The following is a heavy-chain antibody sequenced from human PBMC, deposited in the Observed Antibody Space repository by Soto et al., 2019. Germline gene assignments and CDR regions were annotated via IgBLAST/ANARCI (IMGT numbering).Heavy chain of an antibody. CDR3: ATNYGSGSTHFDY. CDR2: IIPMVGMA. J-gene: IGHJ4*02. D-gene: IGHD3-10*01. Sequence: QVQLVQSGAEVKKPGSSVKVSCAASEGTFDSYTINWVRQAPGLGHEWMGRIIPMVGMADYVQKFQGRVTLFADKSTSTAYIVLSSLRSEDTAVYYCATNYGSGSTHFDYWGQGTLVTVSS. V-gene: IGHV1-69*02. CDR1: EGTFDSYT.